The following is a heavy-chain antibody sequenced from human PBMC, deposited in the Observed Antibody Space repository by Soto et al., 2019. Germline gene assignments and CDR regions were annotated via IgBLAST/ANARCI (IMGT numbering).Heavy chain of an antibody. D-gene: IGHD4-17*01. CDR1: GGSMSKFY. CDR3: VRDGSKTLRDCFGP. V-gene: IGHV4-4*07. Sequence: QVQVQESGPGLVKPSETLSLTCSVSGGSMSKFYWSWIRKTAGKGLEWMGRVYATGTSDYNTSLRSRIAMSVDISKKTFSLRLRSVTAADTGVYYCVRDGSKTLRDCFGPWGQGILVTVSS. CDR2: VYATGTS. J-gene: IGHJ5*02.